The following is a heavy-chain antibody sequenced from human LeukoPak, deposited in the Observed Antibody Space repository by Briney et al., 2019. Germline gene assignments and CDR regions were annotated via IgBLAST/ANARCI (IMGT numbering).Heavy chain of an antibody. Sequence: SVKVSCKASGGTFSGYAISWVRQAPGQGLEWMGRIIPIFGTANYAQKFQGRVTITTDESTSTAYMELSSLRSEDTAVYYCAINRGTAMVRGIFDYWGQGTLVTVSS. D-gene: IGHD5-18*01. CDR1: GGTFSGYA. V-gene: IGHV1-69*05. CDR3: AINRGTAMVRGIFDY. J-gene: IGHJ4*02. CDR2: IIPIFGTA.